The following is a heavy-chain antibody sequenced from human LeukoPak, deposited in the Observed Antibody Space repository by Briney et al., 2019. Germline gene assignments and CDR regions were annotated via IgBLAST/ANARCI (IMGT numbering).Heavy chain of an antibody. CDR1: GGSFSDYY. V-gene: IGHV4-34*01. CDR2: INHSGST. CDR3: AREISPADSSSAFDY. Sequence: PSETLSLTCAVNGGSFSDYYWSWIRQPPGKGLEWIGEINHSGSTNYNPSLKSRVTISIDTSKNQFSLKLSSVTAADTAVYYCAREISPADSSSAFDYWGQGTLVTVSS. D-gene: IGHD6-6*01. J-gene: IGHJ4*02.